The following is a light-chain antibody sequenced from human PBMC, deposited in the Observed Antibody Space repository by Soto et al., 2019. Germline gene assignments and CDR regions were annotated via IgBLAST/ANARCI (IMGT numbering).Light chain of an antibody. V-gene: IGLV2-14*01. CDR2: EVS. CDR1: SSDVGGYNY. Sequence: QSALTQPASVSGSPGQSITISCTGTSSDVGGYNYVSWYQQHPGKAPKLMIYEVSNRPSGISNRFSGSKSGNTASLTISGLQAENEADYYCSSYTSSSTWMFGGGTKHTVL. CDR3: SSYTSSSTWM. J-gene: IGLJ3*02.